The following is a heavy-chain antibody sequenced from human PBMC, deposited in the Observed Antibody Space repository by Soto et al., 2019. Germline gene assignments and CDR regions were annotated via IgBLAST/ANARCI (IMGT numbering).Heavy chain of an antibody. V-gene: IGHV1-69*12. CDR2: IIPIFGTA. J-gene: IGHJ1*01. D-gene: IGHD3-10*01. CDR1: GGTFSNYA. Sequence: QVQLVQSGAEVKKPGSSVKVSCKASGGTFSNYAISWVRQAPGQGLEWMGGIIPIFGTANNAQKFQGRVTITADESTSTASQERRSLRSEYTAVYYCSGSEERDYNETSGCGWGQGTPVPVSS. CDR3: SGSEERDYNETSGCG.